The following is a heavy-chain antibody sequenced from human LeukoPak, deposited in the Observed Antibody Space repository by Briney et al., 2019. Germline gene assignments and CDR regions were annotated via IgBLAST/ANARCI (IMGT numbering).Heavy chain of an antibody. CDR2: IYYSGST. J-gene: IGHJ4*02. CDR3: ARSLTGYYAYYFDY. CDR1: GGSISIYY. D-gene: IGHD3-9*01. Sequence: SETLSLTCTVSGGSISIYYWSWIRQPPGKGLEWIGYIYYSGSTNYNPSLKSRVTISVDTSKNQFSLKLSSVTAADTAVYYCARSLTGYYAYYFDYWGQGTLVTVSS. V-gene: IGHV4-59*01.